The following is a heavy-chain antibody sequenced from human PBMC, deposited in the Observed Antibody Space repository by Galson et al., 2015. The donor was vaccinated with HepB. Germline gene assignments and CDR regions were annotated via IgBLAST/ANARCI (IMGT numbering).Heavy chain of an antibody. V-gene: IGHV1-69*04. CDR2: LLPSIAFP. J-gene: IGHJ3*01. CDR1: GDTFRSHS. Sequence: QSGAEVKKPGASVKVSCKADGDTFRSHSINWVRKVPGRGLEWMGRLLPSIAFPIYAQQFQGRLAITADRSTSTIYLELSSLNSDDTGAYFCARDMYGGNYEVRTADGFDVWGRGTDVIVSS. CDR3: ARDMYGGNYEVRTADGFDV. D-gene: IGHD3-3*01.